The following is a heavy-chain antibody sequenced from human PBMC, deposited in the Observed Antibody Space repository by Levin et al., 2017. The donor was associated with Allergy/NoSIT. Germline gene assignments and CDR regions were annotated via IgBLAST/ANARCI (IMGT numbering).Heavy chain of an antibody. CDR1: GYTFTSYY. CDR3: ARDLDSSGYLGRFYYYYGMDV. V-gene: IGHV1-46*01. Sequence: ASVKVSCKASGYTFTSYYMHWVRQAPGQGLEWMGIINPSGGSTSYAQKFQGRVTMTRDTSTSTVYMELSSLRSEDTAVYYCARDLDSSGYLGRFYYYYGMDVWGQGTTVTVSS. J-gene: IGHJ6*02. D-gene: IGHD3-22*01. CDR2: INPSGGST.